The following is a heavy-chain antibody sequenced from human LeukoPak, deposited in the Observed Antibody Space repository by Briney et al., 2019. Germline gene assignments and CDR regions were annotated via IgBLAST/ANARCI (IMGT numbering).Heavy chain of an antibody. CDR2: ISAYNGNT. Sequence: ASVKVSCKASGYTFTSYVISWVRQAPGQGLEWMGWISAYNGNTNYAQKLQGRVTMTTDTSTSTAYMELRSLRSVDTAVYYCAREFTPTPPGYCSGGSCYKSKTNYYYYGMDVWGQGTTVTVSS. CDR3: AREFTPTPPGYCSGGSCYKSKTNYYYYGMDV. CDR1: GYTFTSYV. J-gene: IGHJ6*02. D-gene: IGHD2-15*01. V-gene: IGHV1-18*01.